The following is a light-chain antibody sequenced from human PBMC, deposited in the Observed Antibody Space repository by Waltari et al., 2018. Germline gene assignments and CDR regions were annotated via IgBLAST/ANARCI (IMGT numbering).Light chain of an antibody. J-gene: IGKJ2*01. Sequence: DIVMTQSPDSLTVSLGERVTINCKSSQSVLYSSNNNNYLAWYQQKPGQPPKLLIYWASTRESGVPDRFSGSGSGTDFTLTISSLQAEDVAVYYCQQYYSTPNTFGQGTKLEIK. CDR2: WAS. CDR3: QQYYSTPNT. V-gene: IGKV4-1*01. CDR1: QSVLYSSNNNNY.